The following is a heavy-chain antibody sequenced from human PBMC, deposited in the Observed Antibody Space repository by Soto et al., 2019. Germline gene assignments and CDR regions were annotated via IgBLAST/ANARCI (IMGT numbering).Heavy chain of an antibody. CDR3: AKDSGYNYGYFRWFDP. D-gene: IGHD5-18*01. CDR1: NTSISDDY. CDR2: IFYSGST. J-gene: IGHJ5*02. Sequence: PSETLSLTCNVSNTSISDDYWAWIRQSPGRGLEWIGHIFYSGSTNYNPALKSRVSISVDTSKSQFSLKLSSVTAADTAVYYCAKDSGYNYGYFRWFDPWGQGTLVTVSS. V-gene: IGHV4-59*01.